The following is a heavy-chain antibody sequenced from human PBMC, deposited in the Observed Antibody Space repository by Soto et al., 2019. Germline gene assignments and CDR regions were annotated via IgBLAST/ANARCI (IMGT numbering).Heavy chain of an antibody. CDR3: ARRRYYDYNWGSYRNIDAFDI. J-gene: IGHJ3*02. Sequence: PSETLSLTCTVSGGSISSYYWSWIRQPPGKGLEWIGYIYYSGSTNYNPSLKSRVTISVDTSKNQFSLKLSSVTAADTAVYYCARRRYYDYNWGSYRNIDAFDIWGQGTMVTVSS. CDR1: GGSISSYY. CDR2: IYYSGST. D-gene: IGHD3-16*02. V-gene: IGHV4-59*08.